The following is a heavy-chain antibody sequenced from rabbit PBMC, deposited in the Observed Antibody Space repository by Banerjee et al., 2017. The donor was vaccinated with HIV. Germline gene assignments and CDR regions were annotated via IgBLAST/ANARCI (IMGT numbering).Heavy chain of an antibody. Sequence: EESGGDLVKPEGSLTLTCTASGFSFSSSYWICWVRQALGKGLEWIGCIVTGSGSTYYASWAKGRFTISKTSSTTVTLQVTSLTAADTATYFCARDYGGVDGYAWSLWGQGTLVTVS. CDR3: ARDYGGVDGYAWSL. CDR1: GFSFSSSYW. CDR2: IVTGSGST. V-gene: IGHV1S45*01. D-gene: IGHD6-1*01. J-gene: IGHJ3*01.